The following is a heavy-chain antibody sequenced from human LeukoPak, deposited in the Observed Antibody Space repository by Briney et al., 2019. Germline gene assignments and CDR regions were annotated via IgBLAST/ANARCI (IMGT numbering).Heavy chain of an antibody. Sequence: RASVKVSCKAPGYTFTSYGISWVRQAPGQGLEWMGWISAYNGNTNYAQKLQGRVTMTTDTSTSTAYMELRSLRSDDTAVYYCARDPIPLFHDILTGYSFDPWGQGTLVTVSS. CDR2: ISAYNGNT. V-gene: IGHV1-18*01. D-gene: IGHD3-9*01. CDR3: ARDPIPLFHDILTGYSFDP. CDR1: GYTFTSYG. J-gene: IGHJ5*02.